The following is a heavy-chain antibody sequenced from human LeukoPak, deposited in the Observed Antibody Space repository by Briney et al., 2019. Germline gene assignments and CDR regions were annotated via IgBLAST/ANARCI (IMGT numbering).Heavy chain of an antibody. CDR1: GGSFSGYY. CDR2: INHSGST. J-gene: IGHJ5*02. Sequence: KPSETLSLTCAVYGGSFSGYYWSWIRQPPGKGLEWIGEINHSGSTNYNPSLKSRVTISVDTSKNQFSLKLSSVTAADTAAYYCARAPLRYFDWSPDWFDPWGQGTLVTVSS. V-gene: IGHV4-34*01. D-gene: IGHD3-9*01. CDR3: ARAPLRYFDWSPDWFDP.